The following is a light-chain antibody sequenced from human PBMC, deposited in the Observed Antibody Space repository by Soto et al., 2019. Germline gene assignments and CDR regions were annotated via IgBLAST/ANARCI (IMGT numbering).Light chain of an antibody. V-gene: IGLV2-14*01. J-gene: IGLJ2*01. Sequence: QSALTQPASVSGSPGQSITISCTGTSSDVGAYNYVSWYQQHPGKAPKLMIYEVTNRPSGVSDRFSGSKSGNTASLTISGLQAEDDADYYCSSFESSSTLVLFGGGTKLTVL. CDR2: EVT. CDR3: SSFESSSTLVL. CDR1: SSDVGAYNY.